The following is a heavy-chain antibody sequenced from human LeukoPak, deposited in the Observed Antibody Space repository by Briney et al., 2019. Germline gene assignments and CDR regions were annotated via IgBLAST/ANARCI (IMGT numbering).Heavy chain of an antibody. CDR2: IGGSNYYRGST. Sequence: PSETLSLTCTVSGASISSSAYYWGWSRQPRGKGLEWIVSIGGSNYYRGSTEYNPSLKSRVNIQVNTSKDQFSLKLSSVTAADTAVYYCARHRANYYGSGSYLDPWGQGTLVTVSS. V-gene: IGHV4-39*01. D-gene: IGHD3-10*01. CDR1: GASISSSAYY. CDR3: ARHRANYYGSGSYLDP. J-gene: IGHJ5*02.